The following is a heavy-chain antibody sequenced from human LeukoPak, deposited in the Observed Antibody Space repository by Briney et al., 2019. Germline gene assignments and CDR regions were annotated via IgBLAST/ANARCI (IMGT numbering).Heavy chain of an antibody. CDR1: GGSFSGYY. D-gene: IGHD3-10*01. CDR3: ARRGGGWNYYYYYMDV. Sequence: PSETLSLTCAVYGGSFSGYYWTWIRQPPGKGLELIGEINHSGSTNYNPSLKSRVTISVDTSKNQFSLKLSSVTAADTAVYYCARRGGGWNYYYYYMDVWGKGTTVTISS. J-gene: IGHJ6*03. CDR2: INHSGST. V-gene: IGHV4-34*01.